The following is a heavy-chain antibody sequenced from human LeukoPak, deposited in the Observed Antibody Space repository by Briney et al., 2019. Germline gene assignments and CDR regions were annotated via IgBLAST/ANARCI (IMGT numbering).Heavy chain of an antibody. CDR2: IFSNDEK. D-gene: IGHD4-17*01. CDR3: ARIYGDPYYYYGMDV. J-gene: IGHJ6*02. V-gene: IGHV2-26*01. Sequence: SGPTLVKPTETLTLTCPVSGFSLSNARMGVSWIRQPPGKALEWLAHIFSNDEKSYSTSLKSRLTISKDTSKSQVVLTMTNMDPVDTATYYYARIYGDPYYYYGMDVWGQGTTVTVSS. CDR1: GFSLSNARMG.